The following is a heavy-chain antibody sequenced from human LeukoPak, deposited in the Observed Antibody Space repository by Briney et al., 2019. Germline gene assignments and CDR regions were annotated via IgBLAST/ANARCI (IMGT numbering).Heavy chain of an antibody. D-gene: IGHD5-24*01. CDR2: ISAYNGNT. CDR1: GYTFTSYG. Sequence: GASVKVSCKASGYTFTSYGINWVRQAPGQGLEWMGWISAYNGNTNYVQELQGTVTMTTDTSTTTAYMELRSLRSDDTAVYYCARPQEEDGYNYNWAFDYWGQGTLVTVSS. V-gene: IGHV1-18*01. J-gene: IGHJ4*02. CDR3: ARPQEEDGYNYNWAFDY.